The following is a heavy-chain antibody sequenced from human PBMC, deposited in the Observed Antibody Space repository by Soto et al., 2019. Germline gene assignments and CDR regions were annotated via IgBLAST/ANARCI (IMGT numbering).Heavy chain of an antibody. CDR3: ARQAASYDILTGYYYYMDV. J-gene: IGHJ6*03. CDR1: GGSIRSYY. CDR2: IYYSGST. Sequence: SETLSLTCTVSGGSIRSYYWSWIRQPPGKGLEWIGYIYYSGSTNYNPSLKSRVTISVDTSENQFSLKLSSVTAADTAVYYCARQAASYDILTGYYYYMDVWGKGTTVTVSS. D-gene: IGHD3-9*01. V-gene: IGHV4-59*08.